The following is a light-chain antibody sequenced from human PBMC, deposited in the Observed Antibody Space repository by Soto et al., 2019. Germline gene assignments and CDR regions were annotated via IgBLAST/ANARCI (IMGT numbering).Light chain of an antibody. CDR1: QSVSGW. CDR3: QQYETFSGT. J-gene: IGKJ1*01. V-gene: IGKV1-5*01. CDR2: AAS. Sequence: DLQMTQSPSTLSASVGATVPVTCRASQSVSGWLAWYQQKPGEAPKLLIYAASALQSGVPSRFSGSGSGTKFTLTIASLQPDDGATYDGQQYETFSGTFGPGTKVDIK.